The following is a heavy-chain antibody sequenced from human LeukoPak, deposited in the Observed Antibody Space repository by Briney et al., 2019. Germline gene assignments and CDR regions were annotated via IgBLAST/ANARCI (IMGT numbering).Heavy chain of an antibody. J-gene: IGHJ6*02. CDR1: GYTFTSYA. CDR3: ARVDGGVGATVGYYYYGMDV. Sequence: ASVKVSCKASGYTFTSYAMNWVRQAPGQGLEWMGWINTNTGNPTYAQGFTGRFVFSLDTSVSTAYLQISSLKAEDTAVYCCARVDGGVGATVGYYYYGMDVWGQGTTVTVSS. D-gene: IGHD1-26*01. CDR2: INTNTGNP. V-gene: IGHV7-4-1*02.